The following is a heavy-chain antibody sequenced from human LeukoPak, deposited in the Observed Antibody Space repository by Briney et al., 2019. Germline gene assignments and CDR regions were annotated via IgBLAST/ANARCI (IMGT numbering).Heavy chain of an antibody. D-gene: IGHD6-19*01. CDR3: ARGPRDSSGWPRFQTSDY. J-gene: IGHJ4*02. CDR1: GFTFSSYS. V-gene: IGHV3-21*01. Sequence: NPGGSLRLSCAASGFTFSSYSMNWVRQAPGKGLEWVSSISSSSSYIYYADSVKGRFTISRDNAKNSLYLQMNSLRAGDTAVYYCARGPRDSSGWPRFQTSDYWGQGTLVTVSS. CDR2: ISSSSSYI.